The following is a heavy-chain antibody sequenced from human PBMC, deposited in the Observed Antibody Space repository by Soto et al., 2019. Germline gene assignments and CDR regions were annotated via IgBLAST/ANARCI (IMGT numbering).Heavy chain of an antibody. D-gene: IGHD6-13*01. J-gene: IGHJ4*02. V-gene: IGHV3-33*01. Sequence: QVQLVESGGGVVQPGTSLRLSCAASGFSFSSYDIHWVRQAPGKGLEWVTVIWYDGSNKYYADSVKGRFIISRDNSKNTLYLQMNSLRADETAVYYCARGYSSSRDLGYWGQGTLVTVSS. CDR1: GFSFSSYD. CDR2: IWYDGSNK. CDR3: ARGYSSSRDLGY.